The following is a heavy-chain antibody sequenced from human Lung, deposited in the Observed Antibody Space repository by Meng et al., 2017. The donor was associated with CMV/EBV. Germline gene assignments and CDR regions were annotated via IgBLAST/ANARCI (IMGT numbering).Heavy chain of an antibody. CDR3: TRNRGSYYFDY. CDR1: GFTLSNYW. V-gene: IGHV3-49*04. CDR2: IRSKAYGGTT. D-gene: IGHD1-26*01. Sequence: SCVASGFTLSNYWMSWVRQAPGKGLEWVGFIRSKAYGGTTEYAASVKGRFTISRDDSKSIAYLQMNSLKTEDTAVYYCTRNRGSYYFDYWGQGTLVTVSS. J-gene: IGHJ4*02.